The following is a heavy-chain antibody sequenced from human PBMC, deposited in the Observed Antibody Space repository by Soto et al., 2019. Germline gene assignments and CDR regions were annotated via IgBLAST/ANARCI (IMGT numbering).Heavy chain of an antibody. J-gene: IGHJ6*02. CDR3: AKESPRTIFGVAQRNYGMDV. V-gene: IGHV3-30*18. D-gene: IGHD3-3*01. CDR1: GFTFSSYG. Sequence: QVQLVESGGGVVQPGRSLRLSCAASGFTFSSYGMHWVRQAPGKGLEWVAVISYDGSNKYYADSVKGRFTISRDNSKNPLYLQMNSLRAEETAVYYCAKESPRTIFGVAQRNYGMDVWGQGTTVTVSS. CDR2: ISYDGSNK.